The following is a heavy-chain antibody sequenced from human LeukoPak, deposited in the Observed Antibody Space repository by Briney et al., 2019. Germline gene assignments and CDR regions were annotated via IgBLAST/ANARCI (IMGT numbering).Heavy chain of an antibody. CDR2: ISASSSYT. CDR1: GIPFSDYY. V-gene: IGHV3-11*03. J-gene: IGHJ4*02. D-gene: IGHD6-13*01. Sequence: PGGSLRLSCVVSGIPFSDYYMNWIRQTPGKGLEWISYISASSSYTDYADSLKGRFTISRDNAQNALFLQMNRLRVEDTAVYYCAAGTAADYWGQGTLVTVSS. CDR3: AAGTAADY.